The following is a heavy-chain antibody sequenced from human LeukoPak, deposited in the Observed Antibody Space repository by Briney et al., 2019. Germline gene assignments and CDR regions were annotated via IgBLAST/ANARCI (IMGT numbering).Heavy chain of an antibody. CDR2: IIPIFGTA. Sequence: ASVKVSCKASGGTFSSYAISWVRQAPGQGLEWMGGIIPIFGTANYAQKFQGRVTITADESTSTAYMELSGLRSEDTAVYYCARDGIVGARSFDYWGQGTLVTVSS. V-gene: IGHV1-69*13. CDR3: ARDGIVGARSFDY. D-gene: IGHD1-26*01. CDR1: GGTFSSYA. J-gene: IGHJ4*02.